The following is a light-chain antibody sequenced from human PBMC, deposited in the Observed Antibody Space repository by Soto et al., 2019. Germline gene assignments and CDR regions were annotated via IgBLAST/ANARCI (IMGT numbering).Light chain of an antibody. CDR3: SSYTSSSPVV. V-gene: IGLV2-14*01. CDR1: SSDVGGYNY. Sequence: QSALTQPAYVSGSPGQSITISCTGTSSDVGGYNYVSWYQQHPGKAPKLMIYDVSNRPSGVSNRFSGSKSGNTASLTISGPQAEDEADYYCSSYTSSSPVVFGGGTKLTVL. J-gene: IGLJ2*01. CDR2: DVS.